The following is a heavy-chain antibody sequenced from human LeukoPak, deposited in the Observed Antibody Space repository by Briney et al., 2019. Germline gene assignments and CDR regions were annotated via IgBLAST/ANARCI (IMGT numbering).Heavy chain of an antibody. Sequence: SETLSLTCTVSGGSISSSSYYWGWIRQPPGKGLEWIGSIYYSGSTYYNPSLKSRVTISVDTSKNQFSLKLSSVTAADTAVYYCARAPYSSSSGADAFDIWGQGTTVTVSS. J-gene: IGHJ3*02. CDR1: GGSISSSSYY. CDR3: ARAPYSSSSGADAFDI. V-gene: IGHV4-39*07. CDR2: IYYSGST. D-gene: IGHD6-6*01.